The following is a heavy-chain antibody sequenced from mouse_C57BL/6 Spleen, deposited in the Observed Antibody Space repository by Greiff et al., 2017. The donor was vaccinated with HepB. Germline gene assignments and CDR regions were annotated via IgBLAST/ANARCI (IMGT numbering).Heavy chain of an antibody. D-gene: IGHD1-1*01. Sequence: QVQLKESGAELVRPGASVTLSCKASGYTFTDYEMHWVKQTPVHGLEWIGAIDPETGGTAYNQKFKGKAILTADKSSSTAYMELRSLTSEDSAVYYCTRSHYDGSSYRDYFDYWGQGTTLTVSS. CDR2: IDPETGGT. CDR1: GYTFTDYE. V-gene: IGHV1-15*01. CDR3: TRSHYDGSSYRDYFDY. J-gene: IGHJ2*01.